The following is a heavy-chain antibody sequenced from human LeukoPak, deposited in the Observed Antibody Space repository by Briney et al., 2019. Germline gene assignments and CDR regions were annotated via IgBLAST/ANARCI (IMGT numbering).Heavy chain of an antibody. CDR1: GFSFSNHG. CDR2: VTYDGNNK. J-gene: IGHJ4*02. CDR3: ARGSCSGGSCPYDF. D-gene: IGHD2-15*01. Sequence: GGSLRLSCAASGFSFSNHGMNWVRQAPGKGLEWVAVVTYDGNNKNYADSVKGRFTISRDNSKNTLYLQMNSLRAEDTAVFYCARGSCSGGSCPYDFWGQGTLVTVSS. V-gene: IGHV3-33*05.